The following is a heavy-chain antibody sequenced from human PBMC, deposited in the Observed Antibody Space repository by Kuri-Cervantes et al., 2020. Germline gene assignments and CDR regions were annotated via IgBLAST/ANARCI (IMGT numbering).Heavy chain of an antibody. D-gene: IGHD3-10*01. CDR2: IYPGDSDT. J-gene: IGHJ6*02. V-gene: IGHV5-51*01. CDR3: ARHLTMVRGVIYGMDV. Sequence: AGSLSHPCTDSGCIFTNCWLGWVRQMPGKGLEWMGVIYPGDSDTKYSPSFQDHVTISADKSINTAYLQWSSLKASDTAMYYCARHLTMVRGVIYGMDVWGQGTMVTVSS. CDR1: GCIFTNCW.